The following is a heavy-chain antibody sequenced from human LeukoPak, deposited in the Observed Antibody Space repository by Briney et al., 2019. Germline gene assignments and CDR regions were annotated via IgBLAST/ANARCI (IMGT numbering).Heavy chain of an antibody. J-gene: IGHJ4*02. CDR1: GYTFANSG. CDR3: ARVTIFGVVVSDY. Sequence: ASVKVSFKPSGYTFANSGVSWVRQAPGQGLEWLGWISAYNGNTNYAQKVQGRVTMTTDTSTNTAYMELRSLRSDDTAVYYCARVTIFGVVVSDYWGQGTLLTVSS. D-gene: IGHD3-3*01. CDR2: ISAYNGNT. V-gene: IGHV1-18*01.